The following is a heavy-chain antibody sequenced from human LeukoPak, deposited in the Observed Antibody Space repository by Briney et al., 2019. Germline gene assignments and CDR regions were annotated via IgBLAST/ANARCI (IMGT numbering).Heavy chain of an antibody. V-gene: IGHV4-4*09. CDR2: IYTSGST. CDR3: ASRHSSGGYFDY. D-gene: IGHD6-19*01. J-gene: IGHJ4*02. Sequence: PSETLSLTCTVSGGSISSYYWNWIRQPPGKGLEWIGYIYTSGSTNYNPSLKSRVTISVDTSKNQFSLKLSSVTAADTAVYYCASRHSSGGYFDYWGQGTLVTVSS. CDR1: GGSISSYY.